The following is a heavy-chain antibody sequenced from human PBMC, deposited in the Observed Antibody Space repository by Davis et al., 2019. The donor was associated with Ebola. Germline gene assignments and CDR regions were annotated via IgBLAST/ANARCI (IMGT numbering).Heavy chain of an antibody. CDR2: IGGSGAGT. D-gene: IGHD6-13*01. J-gene: IGHJ6*02. Sequence: GESLKISCAASGFTFSSYAMSWVRQAPGMGLEWVSTIGGSGAGTYYAESVKGRFTISRDNSKNMLYLQMNSLRAEDTAVYYCAKDLAAGSDSVGMDVWGQGTTVTVSS. CDR3: AKDLAAGSDSVGMDV. CDR1: GFTFSSYA. V-gene: IGHV3-23*01.